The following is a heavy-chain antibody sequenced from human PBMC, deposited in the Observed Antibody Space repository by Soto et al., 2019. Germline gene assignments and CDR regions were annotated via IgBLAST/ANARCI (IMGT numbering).Heavy chain of an antibody. V-gene: IGHV3-48*03. CDR1: GFSFSGYE. CDR2: ISGSRTTT. J-gene: IGHJ6*02. Sequence: PGGSLRLSCAASGFSFSGYEMNWVRQAPGKGLEWVSYISGSRTTTYYADSVKGRFTISRDNSKKTVFLEMNSLRTEDTAVYYCAGRVYNYGAPFYYYNYGLDVWGQGTTVTVSS. CDR3: AGRVYNYGAPFYYYNYGLDV. D-gene: IGHD5-18*01.